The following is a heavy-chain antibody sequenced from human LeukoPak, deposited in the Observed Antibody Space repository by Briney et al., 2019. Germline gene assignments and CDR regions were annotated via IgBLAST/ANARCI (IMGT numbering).Heavy chain of an antibody. CDR1: GGSISGYY. Sequence: PSETLSLTCSVSGGSISGYYWSWIRQPPGKGPECIGYIHYSGNTNYNPSLKSRVTISVDTSKNQFSLKLRSVTAADTAVYFCARDEGSYAFDYWGQGILVTVSS. CDR2: IHYSGNT. J-gene: IGHJ4*02. CDR3: ARDEGSYAFDY. V-gene: IGHV4-59*01. D-gene: IGHD1-26*01.